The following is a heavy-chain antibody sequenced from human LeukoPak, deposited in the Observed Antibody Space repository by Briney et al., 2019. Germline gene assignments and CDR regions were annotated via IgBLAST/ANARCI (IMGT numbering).Heavy chain of an antibody. V-gene: IGHV3-64D*09. CDR2: ISDSGGST. CDR1: GFPFSSYA. CDR3: VRGYSFGPYGMDV. D-gene: IGHD2-15*01. Sequence: GGSLRLSCSAPGFPFSSYAMHWVRQAPGKGLEYVSAISDSGGSTYYADSVKGRFTISRDNSKNTLYLQMSSLRAEDTAVYFCVRGYSFGPYGMDVWGQGTTVTVSS. J-gene: IGHJ6*02.